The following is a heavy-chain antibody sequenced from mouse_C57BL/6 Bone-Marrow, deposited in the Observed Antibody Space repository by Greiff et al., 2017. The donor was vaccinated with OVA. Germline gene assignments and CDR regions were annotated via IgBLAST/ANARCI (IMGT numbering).Heavy chain of an antibody. D-gene: IGHD1-1*01. CDR3: AREENYYGSSYYFDY. CDR2: ILPGSGGT. Sequence: QVQLKESGAELMKPGASVKLSCKATGYTFTGYWIEWVKQRPGHGLEWIGEILPGSGGTNYNEKFKGKATFTADTSSNTAYMQLSSLTTEDSAIYYCAREENYYGSSYYFDYWGQGTTLTVSS. V-gene: IGHV1-9*01. J-gene: IGHJ2*01. CDR1: GYTFTGYW.